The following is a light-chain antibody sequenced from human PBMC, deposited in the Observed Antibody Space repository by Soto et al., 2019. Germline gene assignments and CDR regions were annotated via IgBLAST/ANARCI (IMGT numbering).Light chain of an antibody. V-gene: IGKV1-39*01. CDR3: QQSYNSPQT. CDR2: DAS. CDR1: QNINSY. J-gene: IGKJ1*01. Sequence: DIQMTQSPSSLSASVGDSVTITCRASQNINSYLNWYQQKPGKVPKLLIYDASNLHSGVPSRFSGSGSGTDFTLTITNLQPEDFATYSCQQSYNSPQTFGQGTKVDIK.